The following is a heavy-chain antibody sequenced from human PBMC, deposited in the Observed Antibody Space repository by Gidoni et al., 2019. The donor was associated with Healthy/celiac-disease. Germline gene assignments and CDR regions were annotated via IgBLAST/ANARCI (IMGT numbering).Heavy chain of an antibody. CDR3: AKAAVATRDYYYYYGMDV. V-gene: IGHV3-30*02. CDR2: IRYDGSNK. Sequence: GGGVVQPGGSLRLSCAASGFTFSSYGMHWVRQAPGKGLEWVAFIRYDGSNKYYADSVKGRFTISRDNSKNTLYLQMNSLRAEDTAVYYCAKAAVATRDYYYYYGMDVWGQGTTVTVSS. CDR1: GFTFSSYG. J-gene: IGHJ6*02. D-gene: IGHD5-12*01.